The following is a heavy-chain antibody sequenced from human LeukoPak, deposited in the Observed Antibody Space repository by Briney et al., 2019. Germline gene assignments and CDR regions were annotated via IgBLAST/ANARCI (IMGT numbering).Heavy chain of an antibody. Sequence: ASVKVSCKASGGTFSSYAISWVRQAPGQGLEWMGGIIPIFGTANYAQKFQGRVTITADESTSTAYMELSSLRSEDAAVYYCARDPLNCSSTSCYQGWGQGTLVTVSS. J-gene: IGHJ4*02. D-gene: IGHD2-2*01. CDR3: ARDPLNCSSTSCYQG. CDR1: GGTFSSYA. CDR2: IIPIFGTA. V-gene: IGHV1-69*13.